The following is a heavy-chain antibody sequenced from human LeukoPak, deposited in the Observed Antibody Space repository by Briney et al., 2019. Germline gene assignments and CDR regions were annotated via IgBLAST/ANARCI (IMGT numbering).Heavy chain of an antibody. CDR2: IYTSGST. D-gene: IGHD6-19*01. Sequence: SETLSLTCTVYGGSISSYYWSWIRQRAGKGLEWIGRIYTSGSTNYNPSLKSRVTMSVDTSKNQFSLKLSSVTAADTAVYYCARDKEKAVAGTVYWGQGTLVIVSS. CDR3: ARDKEKAVAGTVY. V-gene: IGHV4-4*07. J-gene: IGHJ4*02. CDR1: GGSISSYY.